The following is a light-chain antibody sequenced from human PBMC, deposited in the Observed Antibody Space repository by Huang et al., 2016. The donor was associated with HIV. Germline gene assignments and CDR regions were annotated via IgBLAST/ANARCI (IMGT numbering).Light chain of an antibody. V-gene: IGKV3-15*01. CDR2: GAS. J-gene: IGKJ2*02. Sequence: EIVMTQSPATLSVSPGERVTLSCRASQSINSNLAWYQQKPGQAPRLLIYGASARATGIPARFSGSWSGTAFTLTITSLQSEDFAVYYCQQYNIRCTFGQGTKLEMK. CDR3: QQYNIRCT. CDR1: QSINSN.